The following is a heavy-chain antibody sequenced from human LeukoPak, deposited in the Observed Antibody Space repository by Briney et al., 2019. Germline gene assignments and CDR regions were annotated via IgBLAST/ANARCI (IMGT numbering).Heavy chain of an antibody. J-gene: IGHJ4*02. V-gene: IGHV4-59*08. CDR2: IYYSGST. CDR3: ASSPFMVYFDY. D-gene: IGHD3-10*01. CDR1: GGSISSYY. Sequence: PSETLSLTCTVSGGSISSYYWSWIRQPPGKGLEWIGYIYYSGSTNYNPSLKSRVTISVDTSKNQFSLKLSSVTAADTAVYYCASSPFMVYFDYWGQGTLVTVSS.